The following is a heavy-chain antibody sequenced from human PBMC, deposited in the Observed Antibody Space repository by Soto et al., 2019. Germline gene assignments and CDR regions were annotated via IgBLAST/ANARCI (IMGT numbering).Heavy chain of an antibody. CDR3: AKTTYDILTGYYQGYFDL. CDR2: IYYSGST. Sequence: QVQLQESGPGLVKPSQTLSLTCTVSGGSISSGGYYWSWIRQHPGKGLEWIGYIYYSGSTYYNPSLKSRVTISVDTSKNQFSLKLSSVTAADTAVYYCAKTTYDILTGYYQGYFDLWGRGTLVTVSS. J-gene: IGHJ2*01. CDR1: GGSISSGGYY. V-gene: IGHV4-31*03. D-gene: IGHD3-9*01.